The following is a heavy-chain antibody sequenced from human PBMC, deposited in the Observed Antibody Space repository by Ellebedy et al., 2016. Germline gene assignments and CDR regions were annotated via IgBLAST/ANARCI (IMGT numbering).Heavy chain of an antibody. J-gene: IGHJ3*02. V-gene: IGHV3-48*04. Sequence: GGSLRLSCAASGFTFSSYSMNWVRQAPGKGLEWVSFISSSSSTIYSADSVKGRFTISRDNAKNSLYLQMNSLRAEDTAVYYCARDYAGPNGWFGYAFDIWGQGTMVTVSS. CDR2: ISSSSSTI. CDR1: GFTFSSYS. D-gene: IGHD3-10*01. CDR3: ARDYAGPNGWFGYAFDI.